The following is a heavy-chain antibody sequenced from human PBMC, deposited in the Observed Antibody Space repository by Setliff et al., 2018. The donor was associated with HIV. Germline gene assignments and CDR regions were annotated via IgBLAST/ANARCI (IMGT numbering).Heavy chain of an antibody. CDR1: GFTFSSYS. Sequence: PGGSLRLSCAASGFTFSSYSMNWVRQAPGKGLEWVSYISSSSSIYYADSVKGRFTISRDNAKNSLSLQMNSLRAEDTAVYYCAKDIVAPGLFLDYWGQGALVTVS. V-gene: IGHV3-48*01. CDR3: AKDIVAPGLFLDY. CDR2: ISSSSSI. J-gene: IGHJ4*02. D-gene: IGHD3-16*02.